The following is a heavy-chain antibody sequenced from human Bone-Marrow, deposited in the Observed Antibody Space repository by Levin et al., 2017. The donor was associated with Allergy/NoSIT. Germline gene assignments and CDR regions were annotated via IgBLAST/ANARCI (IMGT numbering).Heavy chain of an antibody. CDR2: ITGSGGTT. J-gene: IGHJ4*02. Sequence: GGSLRLSCAASGFIFSGCAMSWVRQAPGKGLEWVSSITGSGGTTYYADSVKGRFTLSRDNSKNTLSLQMHSLRAEDTAIYFCAKGVTAEDTVMVGYWGQGTLVTVSS. D-gene: IGHD5-18*01. V-gene: IGHV3-23*01. CDR1: GFIFSGCA. CDR3: AKGVTAEDTVMVGY.